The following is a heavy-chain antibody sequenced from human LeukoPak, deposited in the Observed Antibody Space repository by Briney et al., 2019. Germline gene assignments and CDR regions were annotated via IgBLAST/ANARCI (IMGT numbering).Heavy chain of an antibody. CDR2: ISAYNGNT. CDR1: GYTFTSYG. J-gene: IGHJ6*02. V-gene: IGHV1-18*01. Sequence: ASVKVSCKASGYTFTSYGISWVRQAPGQGLEWMGWISAYNGNTNYAQKFQGRVTMTRNTSISTAYMELSSLRSEDTAVYYCARWSTAAGSYGMDVWGQGTTVTVSS. CDR3: ARWSTAAGSYGMDV. D-gene: IGHD6-13*01.